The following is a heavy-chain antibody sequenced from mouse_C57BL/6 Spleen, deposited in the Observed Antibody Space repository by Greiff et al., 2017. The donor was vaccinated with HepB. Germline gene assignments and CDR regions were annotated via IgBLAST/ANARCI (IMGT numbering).Heavy chain of an antibody. J-gene: IGHJ4*01. CDR3: ARSGVITTVVADAMDY. Sequence: QVQLQQPGAELVKPGASVKLSCKASGYTFTSYWMHWVKQRPGQGLEWIGMIHPNSGSTNYNEKFKSKATLTVDKSSSTAYMQLSSLTSEDSAVYYCARSGVITTVVADAMDYWGQGTSVTVSS. CDR1: GYTFTSYW. CDR2: IHPNSGST. V-gene: IGHV1-64*01. D-gene: IGHD1-1*01.